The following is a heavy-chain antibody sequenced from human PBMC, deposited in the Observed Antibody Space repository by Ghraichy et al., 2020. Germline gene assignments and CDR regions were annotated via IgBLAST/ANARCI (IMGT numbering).Heavy chain of an antibody. V-gene: IGHV4-30-2*01. Sequence: SETLSLTCAVSGGSISSGGYSWSWIRQPPGKSLEWIGYIYHSGSTYYNPSLKSRVTISVDRSKNQFSLKLSSVTAADTAVYYCATNSGYDLANWGQGTLVTVSS. CDR1: GGSISSGGYS. D-gene: IGHD5-12*01. CDR3: ATNSGYDLAN. J-gene: IGHJ4*02. CDR2: IYHSGST.